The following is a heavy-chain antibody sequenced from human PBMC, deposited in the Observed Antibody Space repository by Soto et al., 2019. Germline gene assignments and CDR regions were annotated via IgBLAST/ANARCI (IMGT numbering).Heavy chain of an antibody. Sequence: EVQLLESGGGLVQPGGSLRLSCAASGFIFNNYAMTWVRQAPGNGLECVSAISGDGDTTSYADSVKGRFTVSRDGSKNTLYLQMSSLRAEDTALYYCAKGRGGSGSLTPPVDFWGQGTLVTVSS. V-gene: IGHV3-23*01. CDR2: ISGDGDTT. D-gene: IGHD3-10*01. J-gene: IGHJ4*02. CDR3: AKGRGGSGSLTPPVDF. CDR1: GFIFNNYA.